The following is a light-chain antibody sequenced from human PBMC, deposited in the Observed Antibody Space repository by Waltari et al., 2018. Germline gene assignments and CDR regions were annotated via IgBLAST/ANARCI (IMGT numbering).Light chain of an antibody. V-gene: IGKV3-15*01. J-gene: IGKJ1*01. CDR2: GAS. Sequence: EIVMTQSPDTLSVSQGERATLSCRASQSVGSNLAWYQQKPGQAPRLLIYGASTRATDIPAMVSGSWSGTEFTLTITSMQSEDFAVYYCQQYNNWPPSWTLGQGTKVEIK. CDR1: QSVGSN. CDR3: QQYNNWPPSWT.